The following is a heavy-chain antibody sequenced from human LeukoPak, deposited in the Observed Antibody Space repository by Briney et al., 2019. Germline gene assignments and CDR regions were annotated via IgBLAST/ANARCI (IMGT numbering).Heavy chain of an antibody. J-gene: IGHJ4*02. V-gene: IGHV3-9*01. CDR1: GFAFEDYA. D-gene: IGHD3-22*01. Sequence: PGRSLRLSCATSGFAFEDYAMHWVRQAPGKGLEWVSGISWNSGSIGYADSVKGRFTISRDNAKDSLYLQMNSLRADDTVLYYCAKGANYDSSGYLGYWGQGTLVTVSS. CDR3: AKGANYDSSGYLGY. CDR2: ISWNSGSI.